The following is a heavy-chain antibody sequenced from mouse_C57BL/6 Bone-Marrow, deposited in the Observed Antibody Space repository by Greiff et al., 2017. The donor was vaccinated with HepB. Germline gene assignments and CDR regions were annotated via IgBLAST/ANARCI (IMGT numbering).Heavy chain of an antibody. Sequence: EVQLQESGPELVKPGASVKIPCKASGYTFTDYNMDWVKQSHGKSLEWIGDINPNNGGTIYNQKFKGKATLTVDKSSSTAYMELRSLTSEDTAVYYCARNPFYYGNYEGFDYWGQGTTLTVSS. D-gene: IGHD2-1*01. CDR1: GYTFTDYN. CDR3: ARNPFYYGNYEGFDY. V-gene: IGHV1-18*01. J-gene: IGHJ2*01. CDR2: INPNNGGT.